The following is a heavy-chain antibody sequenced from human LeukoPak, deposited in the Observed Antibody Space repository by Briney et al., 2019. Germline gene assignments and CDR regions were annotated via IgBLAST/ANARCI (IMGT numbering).Heavy chain of an antibody. V-gene: IGHV4-34*01. CDR1: GGSFSGYY. D-gene: IGHD3-22*01. CDR3: ATSSYYDPSSRTAYYMDV. CDR2: ITHSGSI. Sequence: SETLSLTCSVYGGSFSGYYWNWIRQPPRKGLEWIGEITHSGSINSNPSLKSRVTISLDTSKSQFSLKLSSVTATDTAIYFCATSSYYDPSSRTAYYMDVWGKGTTVTVSS. J-gene: IGHJ6*03.